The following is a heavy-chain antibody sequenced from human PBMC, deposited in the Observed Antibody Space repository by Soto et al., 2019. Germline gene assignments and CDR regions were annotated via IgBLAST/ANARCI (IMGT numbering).Heavy chain of an antibody. Sequence: QVQLRESGPGLLKPSDTLSLTFSVSDGSVRNGMYYWSWVRQAPGKGLEWLGNVHFSGNTIYKPSLMGRVTMSVDMPKDEVFLELTSVTAADTATYYCARYCNHFDCHYFQFFDSWGQGTQVTVSS. V-gene: IGHV4-61*01. J-gene: IGHJ4*02. CDR2: VHFSGNT. CDR1: DGSVRNGMYY. D-gene: IGHD3-9*01. CDR3: ARYCNHFDCHYFQFFDS.